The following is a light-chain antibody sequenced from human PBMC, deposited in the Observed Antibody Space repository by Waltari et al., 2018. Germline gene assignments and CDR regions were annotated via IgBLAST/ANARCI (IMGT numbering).Light chain of an antibody. CDR2: GAS. CDR1: QRVRSD. J-gene: IGKJ4*01. Sequence: ELVVTQSPATLSVSLGERATLSCRASQRVRSDFAWYRQKPGQAPRPLIYGASTRATGVSARFSGSGSGTEFTLTITSLQSEDSAVYFCQQYNNWPLTFGGGTKVEIK. V-gene: IGKV3-15*01. CDR3: QQYNNWPLT.